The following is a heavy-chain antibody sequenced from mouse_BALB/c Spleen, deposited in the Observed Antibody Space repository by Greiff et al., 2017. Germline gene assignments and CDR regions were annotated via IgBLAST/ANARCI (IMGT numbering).Heavy chain of an antibody. V-gene: IGHV5-6-5*01. D-gene: IGHD4-1*01. Sequence: EVHLVESGGGLVKPGGSLKLSCAASGFTFSSYAMSWVRQTPEKRLEWVASISSGGSTYYPDSVKGRFTISRDNARNILYLQMSSLRSEDTAMYYCARTGTSAYWGQGTLVTVSA. CDR2: ISSGGST. CDR1: GFTFSSYA. CDR3: ARTGTSAY. J-gene: IGHJ3*01.